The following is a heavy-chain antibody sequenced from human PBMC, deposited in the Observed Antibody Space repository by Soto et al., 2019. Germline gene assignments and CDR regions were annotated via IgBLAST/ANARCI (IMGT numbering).Heavy chain of an antibody. CDR1: GYTFTSYY. D-gene: IGHD3-9*01. J-gene: IGHJ6*03. Sequence: ASVKVSCKASGYTFTSYYMHWVRQAPGQGLEWMGIIIPSVGSTSYAQKFQGRVIMTRDTSTSTVYMELSSLRSEDTAVYYFARDAYYDILTGYYRGSYYYYYMDVWGKGTTVTVSS. CDR3: ARDAYYDILTGYYRGSYYYYYMDV. CDR2: IIPSVGST. V-gene: IGHV1-46*03.